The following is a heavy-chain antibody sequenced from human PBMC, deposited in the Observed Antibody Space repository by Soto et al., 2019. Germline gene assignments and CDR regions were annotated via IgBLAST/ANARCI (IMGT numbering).Heavy chain of an antibody. Sequence: ASVKVSCKASGYTFTSYAMHWVRQAPGQRLEWMGWINAGNGNTKYSQKFQGRVTITRDTSASTAYMELSSLRSEDTAVYYCASDTTIFGVVINDFEYWGQGTLVTVSS. D-gene: IGHD3-3*01. CDR3: ASDTTIFGVVINDFEY. V-gene: IGHV1-3*01. CDR1: GYTFTSYA. J-gene: IGHJ4*02. CDR2: INAGNGNT.